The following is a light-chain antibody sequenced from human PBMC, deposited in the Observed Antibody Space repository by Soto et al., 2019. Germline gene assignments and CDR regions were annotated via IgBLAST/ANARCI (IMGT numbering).Light chain of an antibody. CDR3: QQRSNWIT. Sequence: DIVLSHSTSVLSYSPWETATPSFRASQSVSSYLAWYQQKPGQAPRLLIYDASNRATGIPARFSGSGSGTDFTLTISSLQPEDFAVYYCQQRSNWITVGRGTRLEIK. J-gene: IGKJ5*01. CDR2: DAS. V-gene: IGKV3-11*01. CDR1: QSVSSY.